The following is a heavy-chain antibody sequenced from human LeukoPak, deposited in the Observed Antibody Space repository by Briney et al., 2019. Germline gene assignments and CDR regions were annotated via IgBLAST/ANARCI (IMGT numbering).Heavy chain of an antibody. CDR2: IEQDGSNK. V-gene: IGHV3-7*01. Sequence: GGSLRLSCAASGFTFSSYWMTWVRQAPGMGLEWVSSIEQDGSNKYYVDSEKGRFTISRDDAKNSLFLQLNSLRAEDTAVYYCARSPARSDKGGNDYWGQGTLVTVSS. D-gene: IGHD1-1*01. J-gene: IGHJ4*02. CDR3: ARSPARSDKGGNDY. CDR1: GFTFSSYW.